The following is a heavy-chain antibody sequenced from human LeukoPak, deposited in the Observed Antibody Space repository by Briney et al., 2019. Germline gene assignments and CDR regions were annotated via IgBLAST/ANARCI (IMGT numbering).Heavy chain of an antibody. Sequence: SETLSLTCTVSGGSISRSRDYWGWIRQPPGKGLEWIGSIYYSGSTYYNPSLKSRVTISGDTSKNRFSLKLSSVTAADTAVYYCARNDGDRAAFDIWGQGTMVTVSS. CDR3: ARNDGDRAAFDI. J-gene: IGHJ3*02. CDR2: IYYSGST. V-gene: IGHV4-39*01. D-gene: IGHD1-14*01. CDR1: GGSISRSRDY.